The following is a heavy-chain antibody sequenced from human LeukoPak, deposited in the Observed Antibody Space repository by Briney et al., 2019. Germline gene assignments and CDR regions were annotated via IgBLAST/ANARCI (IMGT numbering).Heavy chain of an antibody. J-gene: IGHJ4*02. CDR3: VRESRPGGAMGLYHNLDY. V-gene: IGHV3-7*01. D-gene: IGHD1-1*01. CDR1: GFTFSDFW. Sequence: ARGSLRLSCAGSGFTFSDFWMTWVRQTPGKGLEWVANIKEDGTEKNLVDSVKGRFTTSRDNTKNLLFLEMNNLRGDDTAIYYCVRESRPGGAMGLYHNLDYWGQGTLVAVSS. CDR2: IKEDGTEK.